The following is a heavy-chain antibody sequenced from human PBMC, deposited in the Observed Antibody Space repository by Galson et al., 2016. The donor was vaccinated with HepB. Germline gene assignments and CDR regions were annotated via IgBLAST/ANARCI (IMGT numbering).Heavy chain of an antibody. CDR1: GFTFSTYW. CDR2: IKQDGSEK. J-gene: IGHJ6*02. CDR3: ARDDYLGSGYYNHYYYCGMDV. Sequence: SLRLSCAASGFTFSTYWMTWVRQAPGKGLEWVANIKQDGSEKNYVDSVKGRFTISRDNAKNSLYLQMNSLRAEDTGVYYCARDDYLGSGYYNHYYYCGMDVWGQGTTVTVSS. D-gene: IGHD3-10*01. V-gene: IGHV3-7*03.